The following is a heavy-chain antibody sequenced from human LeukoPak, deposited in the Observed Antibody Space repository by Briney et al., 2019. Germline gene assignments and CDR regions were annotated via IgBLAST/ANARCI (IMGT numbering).Heavy chain of an antibody. CDR1: GYTFTSYG. CDR3: ARDHPTVNAFDY. Sequence: ASVKVSCKASGYTFTSYGISWGRQAPGQGVEWMGWISAYNGNTNYAQKLQGRVTMTTDTSTSTAYMELRSLRSDDTAVYYCARDHPTVNAFDYWGQGTLVTVSS. V-gene: IGHV1-18*01. J-gene: IGHJ4*02. CDR2: ISAYNGNT. D-gene: IGHD4-17*01.